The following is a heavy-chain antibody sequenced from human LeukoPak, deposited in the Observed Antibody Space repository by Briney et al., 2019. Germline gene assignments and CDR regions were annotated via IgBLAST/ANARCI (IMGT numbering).Heavy chain of an antibody. Sequence: GGSLRLSCAASGFTFSSYSMNWVRQAPGKGLEWVSSISSSSSYIYYADSVKGRFTISRDNAQNSLYLQMNSLRAEDTAVYYCAREDNYDILTGYSKSIDYWGQGTLVTVSS. CDR2: ISSSSSYI. CDR1: GFTFSSYS. CDR3: AREDNYDILTGYSKSIDY. D-gene: IGHD3-9*01. J-gene: IGHJ4*02. V-gene: IGHV3-21*01.